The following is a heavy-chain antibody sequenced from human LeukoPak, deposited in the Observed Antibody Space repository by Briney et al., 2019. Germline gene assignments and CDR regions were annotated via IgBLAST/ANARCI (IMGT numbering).Heavy chain of an antibody. D-gene: IGHD6-13*01. CDR3: ARTQRLVLRSPLDP. J-gene: IGHJ5*02. Sequence: ASVKVSCKASGYTFTNYDIHWVRQAPGQGLEWMGWMNPYSANTGYAQNFQGRITFTRHTSISTAYMELSSLRSDDTGVYYCARTQRLVLRSPLDPWGQGTLVTVSS. V-gene: IGHV1-8*03. CDR1: GYTFTNYD. CDR2: MNPYSANT.